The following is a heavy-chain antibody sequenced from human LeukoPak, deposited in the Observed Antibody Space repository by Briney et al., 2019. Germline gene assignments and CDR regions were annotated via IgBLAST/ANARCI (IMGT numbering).Heavy chain of an antibody. J-gene: IGHJ6*04. D-gene: IGHD3-9*01. V-gene: IGHV3-11*04. CDR2: ISSSGSTI. CDR3: ARGYDILTGYSPFFYYGMDV. Sequence: PGGSLRLSCAASGFTFSDYYMSWIRQAPGKGLEWVSYISSSGSTIYYADSVKGRFTISRDNAKNSLYLQMNSLRAEDTAVYYCARGYDILTGYSPFFYYGMDVWGKGTTVTVSS. CDR1: GFTFSDYY.